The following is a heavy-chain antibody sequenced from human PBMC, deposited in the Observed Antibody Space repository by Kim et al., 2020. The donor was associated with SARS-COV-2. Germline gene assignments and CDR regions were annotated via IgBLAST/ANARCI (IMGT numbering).Heavy chain of an antibody. Sequence: VKGRFTISRDNSKNTLYLQMNSLRAEDTAVYYCARDGGGSGSYYHDAFDIWGQGTMVTVSS. D-gene: IGHD3-10*01. V-gene: IGHV3-30*01. J-gene: IGHJ3*02. CDR3: ARDGGGSGSYYHDAFDI.